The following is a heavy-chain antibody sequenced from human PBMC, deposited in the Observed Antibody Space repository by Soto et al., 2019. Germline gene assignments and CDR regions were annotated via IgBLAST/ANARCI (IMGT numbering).Heavy chain of an antibody. J-gene: IGHJ6*02. CDR3: ARFVSQVGVVTAIHPYYYYYGMDV. CDR2: INPSGGST. Sequence: RASVKVSCKASGYTFTSYYMHWVRQAPGQGLEWMGIINPSGGSTSYAQKFQGRATMTRDTSTSTVYMELSSLRSEDTAVYYCARFVSQVGVVTAIHPYYYYYGMDVWGQGTTVTVSS. CDR1: GYTFTSYY. V-gene: IGHV1-46*01. D-gene: IGHD2-21*02.